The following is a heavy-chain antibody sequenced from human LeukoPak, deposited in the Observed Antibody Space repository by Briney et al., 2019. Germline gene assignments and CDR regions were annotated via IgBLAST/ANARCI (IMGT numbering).Heavy chain of an antibody. J-gene: IGHJ4*02. V-gene: IGHV1-2*02. CDR3: ARPVIVGATLYYFDY. D-gene: IGHD1-26*01. Sequence: ASVKVSCKASGYTFTGYYMHWVRQAPGQGLEWMGWINPNSGGTNYPQKFQGRVTMTRDTSISTAYMELSRLRSDDTAVYYCARPVIVGATLYYFDYWGQGTLVTVSS. CDR1: GYTFTGYY. CDR2: INPNSGGT.